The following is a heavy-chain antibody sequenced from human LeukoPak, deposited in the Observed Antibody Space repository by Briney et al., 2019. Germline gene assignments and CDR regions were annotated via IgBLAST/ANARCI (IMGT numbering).Heavy chain of an antibody. V-gene: IGHV4-59*08. CDR3: ARHLRDWKQHFVY. CDR1: GGSISSYY. Sequence: PSETLSLTCTVSGGSISSYYWSWIRQPPGKGLEWIGYIYYSGSTDYNPSLKSRVTISVDTSKNQFSLKLSSVTAADTAVYYCARHLRDWKQHFVYWGQGTLVTVSS. J-gene: IGHJ4*02. D-gene: IGHD1-1*01. CDR2: IYYSGST.